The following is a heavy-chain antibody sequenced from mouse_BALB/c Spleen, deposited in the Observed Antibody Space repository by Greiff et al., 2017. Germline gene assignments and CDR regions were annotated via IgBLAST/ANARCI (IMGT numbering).Heavy chain of an antibody. D-gene: IGHD2-4*01. CDR3: ARGGGYYDYAMDY. Sequence: EVQVVESGGGLVKPGGSLKLSCAASGFTFSSYAMSWVRQTPEKRLEWVASISSGGSTYYPDSVKGRFTISSDNARNILYLQMSRLRSEDTAMYYCARGGGYYDYAMDYWGQGTSVTVSS. CDR2: ISSGGST. J-gene: IGHJ4*01. V-gene: IGHV5-6-5*01. CDR1: GFTFSSYA.